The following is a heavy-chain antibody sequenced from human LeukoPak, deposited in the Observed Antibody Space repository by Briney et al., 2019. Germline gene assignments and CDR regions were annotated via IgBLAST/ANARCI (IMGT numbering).Heavy chain of an antibody. CDR3: ARDHCSSTSCHNWYFDL. CDR2: IYYSGST. Sequence: SETLSLTCTVSGGSVGSGSYYWSWIRQPPGKGLEWIGYIYYSGSTNYNPSLKSRVTISVDTSKNQFSLKLSSVTAADTAVYYCARDHCSSTSCHNWYFDLWGRGTLVTVSS. V-gene: IGHV4-61*01. J-gene: IGHJ2*01. D-gene: IGHD2-2*02. CDR1: GGSVGSGSYY.